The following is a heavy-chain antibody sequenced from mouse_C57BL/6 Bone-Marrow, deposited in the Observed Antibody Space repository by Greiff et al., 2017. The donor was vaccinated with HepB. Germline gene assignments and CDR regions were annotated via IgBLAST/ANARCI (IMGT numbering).Heavy chain of an antibody. CDR3: ARYITTVVGGGYFDV. J-gene: IGHJ1*03. Sequence: VQLQQSGPELVKPGASVKIPCKASGYTFTDYNMDWVKQSHGKSLEWIGDINPNNGGTIYNQKFKGKATLTVDKSSSTAYMRLRSLTSEDTAVYYCARYITTVVGGGYFDVWGTGTTVTVSS. D-gene: IGHD1-1*01. CDR1: GYTFTDYN. CDR2: INPNNGGT. V-gene: IGHV1-18*01.